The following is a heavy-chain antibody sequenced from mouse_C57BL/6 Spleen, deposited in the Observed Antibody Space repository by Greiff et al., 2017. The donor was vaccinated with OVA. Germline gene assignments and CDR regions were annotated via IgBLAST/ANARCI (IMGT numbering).Heavy chain of an antibody. CDR1: GYSITSGYY. CDR3: ARDGIYYDYDRFAY. V-gene: IGHV3-6*01. CDR2: ISYDGSN. Sequence: DVKLQESGPGLVKPSQSLSLTCSVTGYSITSGYYWNWIRQFPGNKLEWMGYISYDGSNNYNPSLKNRISITRDTSKNQFFLKLNSVTTEDTATYYCARDGIYYDYDRFAYWGQGTLVTVSA. D-gene: IGHD2-4*01. J-gene: IGHJ3*01.